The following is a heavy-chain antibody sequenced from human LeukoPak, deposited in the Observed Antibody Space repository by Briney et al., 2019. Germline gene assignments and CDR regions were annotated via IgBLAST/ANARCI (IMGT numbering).Heavy chain of an antibody. J-gene: IGHJ1*01. CDR3: ARVGYSSSSSHFQH. D-gene: IGHD6-6*01. CDR1: GFTFSSHS. Sequence: GGSLRLSCAASGFTFSSHSMNWVRQAPGKGLEWVSSISSSSSYICYADSVKGRFTISRDNAKNSLYLQMNSLRAEDTAVYYCARVGYSSSSSHFQHWGQGTLVTVSS. CDR2: ISSSSSYI. V-gene: IGHV3-21*01.